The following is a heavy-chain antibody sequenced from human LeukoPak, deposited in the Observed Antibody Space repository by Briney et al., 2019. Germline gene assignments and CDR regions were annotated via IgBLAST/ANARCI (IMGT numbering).Heavy chain of an antibody. CDR1: GGSISSSY. D-gene: IGHD6-13*01. CDR3: ARGGEYPSRYSNTWSTFDY. CDR2: IYYSGST. J-gene: IGHJ4*02. V-gene: IGHV4-59*01. Sequence: SETLSLTCTVSGGSISSSYWSWIRQPPGKGLEWIGYIYYSGSTNYNPSLKSRVTISVDTSKNQFSLKLSSVTAADTAVYYCARGGEYPSRYSNTWSTFDYWGQGTLVTVSS.